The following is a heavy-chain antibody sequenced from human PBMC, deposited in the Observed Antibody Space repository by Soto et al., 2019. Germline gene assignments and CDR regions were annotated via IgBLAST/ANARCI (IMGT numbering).Heavy chain of an antibody. CDR2: IYYSGST. CDR1: GGSISSYY. J-gene: IGHJ1*01. D-gene: IGHD4-17*01. V-gene: IGHV4-59*01. CDR3: ARVNYGDYPEYFQH. Sequence: SETLSLTCTVSGGSISSYYWSWIRQPPGKGLEWIGYIYYSGSTNYNPSLKSRVTISVDTSKNQFSLKLSSVTAADTAVYYCARVNYGDYPEYFQHWGQGTLVTVSS.